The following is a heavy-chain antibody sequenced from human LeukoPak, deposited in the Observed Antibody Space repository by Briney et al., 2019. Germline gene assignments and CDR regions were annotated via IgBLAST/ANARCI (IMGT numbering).Heavy chain of an antibody. D-gene: IGHD3-9*01. CDR3: AGGLLRYSDY. CDR1: GFTLTGYT. Sequence: GGSLRLSCAASGFTLTGYTMTWVRQAPGKGLDCISSISTSSTRYYADSVKGRFTVSRDNAKNSLSLQMNSLRDEDTAVYYCAGGLLRYSDYWGRGTLVTVSP. V-gene: IGHV3-48*02. CDR2: ISTSSTR. J-gene: IGHJ4*02.